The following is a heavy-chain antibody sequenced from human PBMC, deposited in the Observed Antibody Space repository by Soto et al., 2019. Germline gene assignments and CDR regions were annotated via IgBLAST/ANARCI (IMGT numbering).Heavy chain of an antibody. CDR2: INSDGSST. D-gene: IGHD4-4*01. V-gene: IGHV3-74*01. CDR1: GVTFSSYW. CDR3: ARELDYSNRYYYYGMDV. J-gene: IGHJ6*02. Sequence: GGSLRLSCAASGVTFSSYWMHWVRQAPGKGLVWVSRINSDGSSTSYADSVKGRFTISRDNAKNTLYLQMNSLRAEDTAVYYCARELDYSNRYYYYGMDVWGQGTTVTVSS.